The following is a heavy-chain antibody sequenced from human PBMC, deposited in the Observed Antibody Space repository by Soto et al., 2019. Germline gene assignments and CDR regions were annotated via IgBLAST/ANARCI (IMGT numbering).Heavy chain of an antibody. CDR2: INSGGST. V-gene: IGHV3-53*01. D-gene: IGHD2-15*01. J-gene: IGHJ6*02. CDR1: GFTVSSNY. Sequence: EVQLAESGGGLIQPGGSLRLSCAASGFTVSSNYMTWVRQAPGKGLEWVSVINSGGSTYYADSVKGRFTISRDNSKNTVSLQMNSLRAEDTAVYYCARGYCSGGSCYSGWSMDVWGQGTTVTVSS. CDR3: ARGYCSGGSCYSGWSMDV.